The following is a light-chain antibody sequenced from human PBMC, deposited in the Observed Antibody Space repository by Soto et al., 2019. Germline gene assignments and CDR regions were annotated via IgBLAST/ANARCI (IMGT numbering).Light chain of an antibody. CDR3: QQYHGYSRT. V-gene: IGKV1-5*01. CDR1: QSISYS. CDR2: DVS. J-gene: IGKJ1*01. Sequence: DIQMTQSPSTLSASVGDRVTITCRASQSISYSLAWYQQKPGKAPDLLISDVSSLERGVASRFSGSGSGTEFTLTISSMQPDDFATYYCQQYHGYSRTFGQGTKVDIK.